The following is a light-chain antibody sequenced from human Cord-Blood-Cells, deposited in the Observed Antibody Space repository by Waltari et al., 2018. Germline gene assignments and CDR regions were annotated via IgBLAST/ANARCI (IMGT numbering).Light chain of an antibody. J-gene: IGKJ5*01. V-gene: IGKV1-9*01. CDR1: QGISSY. CDR2: AAS. CDR3: QQLNSYPIT. Sequence: IQLTQSPSSLSASVGDRVTITCRASQGISSYLAWYQQKPGKAPKLPIYAASTLQSGVPSRFSGSGSGTDFTLTIISLQPEDFATYYCQQLNSYPITFGQGTRLEIK.